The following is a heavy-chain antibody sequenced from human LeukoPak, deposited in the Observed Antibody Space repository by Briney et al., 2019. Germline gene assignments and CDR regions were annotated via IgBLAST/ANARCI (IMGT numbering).Heavy chain of an antibody. CDR1: GGSISSSRFF. J-gene: IGHJ6*02. V-gene: IGHV4-39*07. D-gene: IGHD1-14*01. CDR3: ARDSNPRSAETGRNYYYYGMDV. CDR2: IYYSGST. Sequence: KTSETLSLTCTVSGGSISSSRFFWAWIRQPPGKGLEWIGSIYYSGSTYYNPSLKSRVTISVDTSKNQFSLKLSSVTAADTAVYYCARDSNPRSAETGRNYYYYGMDVWGQGTTVTVSS.